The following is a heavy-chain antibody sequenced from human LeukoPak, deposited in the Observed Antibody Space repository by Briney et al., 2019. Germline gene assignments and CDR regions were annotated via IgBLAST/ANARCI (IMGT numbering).Heavy chain of an antibody. CDR1: GGSINYYY. CDR2: IYTSGST. D-gene: IGHD4-17*01. V-gene: IGHV4-4*08. J-gene: IGHJ6*03. CDR3: ARTTNYYYYYMDV. Sequence: SETLSLTCIVSGGSINYYYWTWIRQPPGKGLEWIGRIYTSGSTNYNPSLKSRVTISVDTSKNQFSLKLSSVTAADTAVYYCARTTNYYYYYMDVWGKGTTVTISS.